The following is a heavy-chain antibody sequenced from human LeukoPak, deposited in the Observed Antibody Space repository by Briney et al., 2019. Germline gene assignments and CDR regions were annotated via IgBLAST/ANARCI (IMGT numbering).Heavy chain of an antibody. J-gene: IGHJ2*01. CDR1: GASISSGDYF. CDR3: ARIHRRAESSGYYYEDWYFDL. V-gene: IGHV4-61*02. CDR2: IYTSGST. D-gene: IGHD3-22*01. Sequence: PSQTLSLTCTVSGASISSGDYFWNWIRQPPGKGLEWIGRIYTSGSTNYNPSLKSRVTMSVDTSQNQFSLKLSSVTAADTAVYYCARIHRRAESSGYYYEDWYFDLWGRGTVVTVSS.